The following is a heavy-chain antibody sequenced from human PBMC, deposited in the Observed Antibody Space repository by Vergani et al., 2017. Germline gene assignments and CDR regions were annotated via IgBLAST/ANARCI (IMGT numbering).Heavy chain of an antibody. Sequence: QVQLEESGPGLVKPSETLSLTCTVSGGSFNTYYWSWIRQSPGKGLEWIGYIYSTGSTNYNPSLNSRVTMSVDTSKNQFSLTFRSVTAADTAVYFCARVMYRDEASTGYRLEGMDIWGQGTTVTISS. D-gene: IGHD3-9*01. V-gene: IGHV4-59*13. CDR1: GGSFNTYY. J-gene: IGHJ6*02. CDR2: IYSTGST. CDR3: ARVMYRDEASTGYRLEGMDI.